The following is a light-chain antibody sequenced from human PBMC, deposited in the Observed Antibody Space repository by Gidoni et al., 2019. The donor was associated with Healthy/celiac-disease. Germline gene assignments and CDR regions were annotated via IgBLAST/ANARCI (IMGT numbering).Light chain of an antibody. CDR1: QSVSSY. CDR2: DSS. J-gene: IGKJ4*01. V-gene: IGKV3-11*01. CDR3: QQRSNWPPST. Sequence: EIVLTQTPATLSLSPGERATLSCRASQSVSSYLAWYHQKPCQAPRLLIYDSSNRATGLPARFSGSGSGTDFPRTIISLDPEDFAVYYCQQRSNWPPSTFGGGTKVEIK.